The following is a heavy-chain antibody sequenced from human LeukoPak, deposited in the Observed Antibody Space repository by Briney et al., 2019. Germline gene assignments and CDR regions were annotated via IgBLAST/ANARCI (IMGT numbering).Heavy chain of an antibody. D-gene: IGHD3-10*01. CDR1: GFTFSRYW. Sequence: GGSLRLSCAASGFTFSRYWMSWVRQAPGKGLEWVANIKQDGSEKYYVDPVKGRFTISRDNAKNSLYLQMNSLRAEDTAVYYCARAYYYGSGMYYFDYWGQGTLVTVSS. V-gene: IGHV3-7*04. CDR2: IKQDGSEK. J-gene: IGHJ4*02. CDR3: ARAYYYGSGMYYFDY.